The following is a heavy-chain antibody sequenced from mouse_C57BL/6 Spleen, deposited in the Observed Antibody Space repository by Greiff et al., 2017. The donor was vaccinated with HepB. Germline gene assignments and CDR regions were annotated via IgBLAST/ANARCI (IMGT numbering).Heavy chain of an antibody. CDR2: IHPSDSDT. Sequence: VQLQQPGAELVKPGASVKVSCKASGYTFTSYWMHWVKQRPGQGLEWIGRIHPSDSDTNYNQKFKGKATLTVDKSSSTAYMQLISLTSEDSAVYYCAILGDSNSVDYWGQGTTLTVSS. V-gene: IGHV1-74*01. D-gene: IGHD2-5*01. CDR3: AILGDSNSVDY. J-gene: IGHJ2*01. CDR1: GYTFTSYW.